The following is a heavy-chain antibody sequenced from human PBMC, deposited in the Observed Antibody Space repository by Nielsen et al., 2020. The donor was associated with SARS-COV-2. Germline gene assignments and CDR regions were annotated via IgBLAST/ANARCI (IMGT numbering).Heavy chain of an antibody. V-gene: IGHV5-10-1*01. CDR2: IDPSDSYT. D-gene: IGHD4-11*01. CDR3: ARSRGDMTTVTTGQELDY. Sequence: KVSCKGSGYSFTSYWISWVRQMPGEGLEWMGRIDPSDSYTNYSPSFQGHVTISADKSISTAYLQWSSLKASDTAMYYCARSRGDMTTVTTGQELDYWGQGTLVTVSS. J-gene: IGHJ4*02. CDR1: GYSFTSYW.